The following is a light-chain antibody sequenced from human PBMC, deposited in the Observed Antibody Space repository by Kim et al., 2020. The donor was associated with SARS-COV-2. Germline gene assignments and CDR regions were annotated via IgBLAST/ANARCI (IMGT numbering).Light chain of an antibody. J-gene: IGLJ3*02. CDR2: LEGTGTY. Sequence: QPVLTQSSSASASLGSSVKLTCTLSSGHSSFIIAWHQQQPGKAPRYLMKLEGTGTYSKGSGVPDRFSVSRSGADHYLTISNLQSEDEADYYCETWGNNNWVFRGGTKLTVL. V-gene: IGLV4-60*03. CDR3: ETWGNNNWV. CDR1: SGHSSFI.